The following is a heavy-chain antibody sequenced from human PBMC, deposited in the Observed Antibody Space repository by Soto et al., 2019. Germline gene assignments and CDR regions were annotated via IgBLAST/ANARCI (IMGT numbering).Heavy chain of an antibody. CDR3: ARDKADRSCTSTSCYSPLDY. V-gene: IGHV3-48*02. CDR1: GFPFSICR. D-gene: IGHD2-2*02. Sequence: GYLRLSCASSGFPFSICRMNWGRPAPGTGLDWVSYISSSSDTIHYADSVKGRFTSSRDNAKSSLYLQMNSLSDDDTAVYYCARDKADRSCTSTSCYSPLDYWGQGPLVTGSS. CDR2: ISSSSDTI. J-gene: IGHJ4*02.